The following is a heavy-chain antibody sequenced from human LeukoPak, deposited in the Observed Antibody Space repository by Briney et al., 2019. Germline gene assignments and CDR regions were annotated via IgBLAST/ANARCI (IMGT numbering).Heavy chain of an antibody. D-gene: IGHD2-2*02. Sequence: ASVKVSCKASGYTFTSYATHWVRQAPGQRLEWMGWINAGNGNTKYSQKFQGRVTITRDTSASTAYMELSSLRSEDTAVYYCARDRGCSSTSCYTLNWFDPWGQGTLVTVSS. V-gene: IGHV1-3*01. CDR1: GYTFTSYA. CDR2: INAGNGNT. J-gene: IGHJ5*02. CDR3: ARDRGCSSTSCYTLNWFDP.